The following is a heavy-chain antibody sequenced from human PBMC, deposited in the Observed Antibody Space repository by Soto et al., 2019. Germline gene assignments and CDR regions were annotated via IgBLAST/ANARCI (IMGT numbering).Heavy chain of an antibody. CDR2: TYYRSKWYN. CDR3: VRSRVFIAVAGMAAYYYNDGMAV. J-gene: IGHJ6*01. V-gene: IGHV6-1*01. CDR1: GDSVSSDSAA. Sequence: PSQTLSLTRAISGDSVSSDSAAWNWIRQSPSRGLEWLGRTYYRSKWYNDYAVSVNGRITINPDTSKNHFSLQLNSVTPEDTAVYYCVRSRVFIAVAGMAAYYYNDGMAVLGQGATVTAFS. D-gene: IGHD6-19*01.